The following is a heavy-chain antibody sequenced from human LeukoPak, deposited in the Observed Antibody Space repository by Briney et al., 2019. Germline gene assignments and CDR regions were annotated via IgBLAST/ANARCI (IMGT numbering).Heavy chain of an antibody. CDR1: GVSFTTSGGG. J-gene: IGHJ4*02. CDR2: IYLDGGK. V-gene: IGHV2-5*02. Sequence: SGPTLVNPPQTLTPSCTFSGVSFTTSGGGGGWIRQPPGKALEWLALIYLDGGKRSSPSLRSRLTITKDTSKNQLVLTMTSMDPVDTGTYYCAHSDSSGFLGDFDYWGQGTLVTVSS. CDR3: AHSDSSGFLGDFDY. D-gene: IGHD6-13*01.